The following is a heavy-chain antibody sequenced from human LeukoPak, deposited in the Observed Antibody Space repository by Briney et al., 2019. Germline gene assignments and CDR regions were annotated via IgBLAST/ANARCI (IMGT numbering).Heavy chain of an antibody. D-gene: IGHD6-13*01. V-gene: IGHV3-7*01. Sequence: AGGSLRLSCAASGFTFSSYAMSWVRQAPGKGLEWVANIKQDGSEKYYVDSVKGRFTISRDNAKNSLYLQMNSLRAEDTAVYYCARMGIPDWYFDLWGRGTRVTVSS. J-gene: IGHJ2*01. CDR1: GFTFSSYA. CDR2: IKQDGSEK. CDR3: ARMGIPDWYFDL.